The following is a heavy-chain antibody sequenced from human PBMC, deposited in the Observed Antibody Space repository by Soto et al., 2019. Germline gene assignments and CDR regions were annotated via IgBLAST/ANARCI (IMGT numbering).Heavy chain of an antibody. J-gene: IGHJ4*02. Sequence: QVQLVQSGAEVKKPGASVKVSCKASGYTFTSYGISWVRQAPGQGLEWMGWISAYNGNTNYAQKLQGRVTMTTDTAXSXXYRELRSLRSDDTAVYYCARSGCSGGSCYSYYFDYWGQGTLVTVSS. CDR3: ARSGCSGGSCYSYYFDY. CDR2: ISAYNGNT. D-gene: IGHD2-15*01. V-gene: IGHV1-18*01. CDR1: GYTFTSYG.